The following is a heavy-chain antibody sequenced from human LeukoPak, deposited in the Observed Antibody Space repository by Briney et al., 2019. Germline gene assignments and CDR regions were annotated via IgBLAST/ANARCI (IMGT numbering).Heavy chain of an antibody. CDR1: GGSISSYY. V-gene: IGHV4-4*07. CDR2: IYTSGST. J-gene: IGHJ5*02. CDR3: ARDGEEYYDFWSGYYIKYNWFDP. Sequence: SETLSLTCTVSGGSISSYYWSWIRQPAGKGLEWIGRIYTSGSTNYNPSLKSRVTMSVDTSKNQSSLKLSSVTAADTAVYYCARDGEEYYDFWSGYYIKYNWFDPWGQGTLVTVSS. D-gene: IGHD3-3*01.